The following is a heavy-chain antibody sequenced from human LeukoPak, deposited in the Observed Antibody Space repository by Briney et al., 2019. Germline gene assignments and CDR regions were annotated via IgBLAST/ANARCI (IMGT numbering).Heavy chain of an antibody. V-gene: IGHV1-8*03. J-gene: IGHJ4*02. CDR3: ARGYCSSTSCQVTTFGVDY. CDR2: MNPNSGNT. Sequence: ASVKVSCKASGYTFTSYDINWVRQATGQGLEWMGWMNPNSGNTGYAQKFQGRVTITRNTSISTAYMELSRLRSDDTAVYYCARGYCSSTSCQVTTFGVDYWGQGTLVTVSS. D-gene: IGHD2-2*01. CDR1: GYTFTSYD.